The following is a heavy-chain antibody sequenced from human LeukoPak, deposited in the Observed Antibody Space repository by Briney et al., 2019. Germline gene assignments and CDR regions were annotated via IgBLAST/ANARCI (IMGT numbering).Heavy chain of an antibody. J-gene: IGHJ4*02. Sequence: PGGSLRLSCAASGFTFSSYSMNWVRQAPGKGLEWVSSISSSSSYIYYADSVKGRFTISRGNAKNSLYLQMNSLRAEDTAVYYCARDPGEYCSSTSCPRGWGQGTLVTVSS. D-gene: IGHD2-2*01. CDR3: ARDPGEYCSSTSCPRG. CDR1: GFTFSSYS. V-gene: IGHV3-21*01. CDR2: ISSSSSYI.